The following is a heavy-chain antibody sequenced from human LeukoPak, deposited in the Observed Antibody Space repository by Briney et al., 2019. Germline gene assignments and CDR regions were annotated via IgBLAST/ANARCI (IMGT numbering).Heavy chain of an antibody. D-gene: IGHD5-18*01. Sequence: SESLTLSCDVSGVTFNNCCFYWICLPQPPGKELVWIGYNNYSESNRYNSSHRRRLTTTLNTSKNQFSLRLTSVTAADTVVYYCARGRSYGFVFDSWGPGTLVIVSS. CDR1: GVTFNNCCFY. V-gene: IGHV4-61*01. CDR3: ARGRSYGFVFDS. J-gene: IGHJ4*02. CDR2: NNYSESN.